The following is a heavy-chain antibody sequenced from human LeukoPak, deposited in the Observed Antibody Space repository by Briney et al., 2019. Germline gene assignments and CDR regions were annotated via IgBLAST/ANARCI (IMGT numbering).Heavy chain of an antibody. CDR3: AKEGFAIVVVPAASYY. CDR1: GFTFSSYA. D-gene: IGHD2-2*01. J-gene: IGHJ4*02. CDR2: ISYDGSNK. V-gene: IGHV3-30-3*01. Sequence: GRSLRLSCAASGFTFSSYAMHWVRQGPGKGLEWVAVISYDGSNKYYADSVKGRFTISRDNSKNTLYLQMNSLRAEDTAVDYCAKEGFAIVVVPAASYYWGQGTPVTVSS.